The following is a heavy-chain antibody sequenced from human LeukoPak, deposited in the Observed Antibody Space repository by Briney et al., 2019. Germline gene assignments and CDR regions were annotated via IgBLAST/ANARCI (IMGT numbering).Heavy chain of an antibody. J-gene: IGHJ5*02. Sequence: PSEALSLTCTVSGGSISSYYWSWIRQPAGKGLEWIGRIYTSGSTNYNPSLKSRVTMSVDTSKNQFSLKLSSVTAADTAVYYCARDQGYYDSSGYYGYSSNWFDPWGQGTLVTVSS. D-gene: IGHD3-22*01. V-gene: IGHV4-4*07. CDR1: GGSISSYY. CDR3: ARDQGYYDSSGYYGYSSNWFDP. CDR2: IYTSGST.